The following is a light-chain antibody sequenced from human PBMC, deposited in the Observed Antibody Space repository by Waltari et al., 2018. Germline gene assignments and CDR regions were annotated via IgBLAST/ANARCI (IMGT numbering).Light chain of an antibody. CDR1: GSDFGSFNL. J-gene: IGLJ2*01. V-gene: IGLV2-23*02. CDR3: CSYTLRSTLI. Sequence: QSALTQPASVSGSPGQSITFSCTGTGSDFGSFNLVSWYQHHPGKAPKLIIYAVTKRPSGVADCYSASKSGNTASLTISGLQAEDEADYYCCSYTLRSTLIFGGGTKLTVL. CDR2: AVT.